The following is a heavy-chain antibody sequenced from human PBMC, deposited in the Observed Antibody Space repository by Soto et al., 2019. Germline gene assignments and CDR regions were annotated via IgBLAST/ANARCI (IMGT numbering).Heavy chain of an antibody. CDR2: ISPDDSDI. D-gene: IGHD6-13*01. CDR1: GYSFADYW. CDR3: ARQLGQYSSSWYALDI. V-gene: IGHV5-51*01. Sequence: GESLKISCKGSGYSFADYWIAWVRQMPGEGLECMGIISPDDSDIRYSPSFRGQVTISADNSISTAYLQWSSLRASDTAIYYCARQLGQYSSSWYALDIWGQGKMVTVSS. J-gene: IGHJ3*02.